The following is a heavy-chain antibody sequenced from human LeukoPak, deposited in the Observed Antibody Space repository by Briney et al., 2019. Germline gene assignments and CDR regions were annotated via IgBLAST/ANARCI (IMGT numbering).Heavy chain of an antibody. CDR3: ASQLITGTTNYYFDY. D-gene: IGHD1-7*01. Sequence: PSETLSLSCTVSGGSISSSSYYWVWIRQPPGKGLEWIGSIYYSGSTYYNPSLKSRVTISVDTSKNQFSLKLSSVTAADTAVYYCASQLITGTTNYYFDYWGQGTLVTVSS. CDR1: GGSISSSSYY. CDR2: IYYSGST. J-gene: IGHJ4*02. V-gene: IGHV4-39*01.